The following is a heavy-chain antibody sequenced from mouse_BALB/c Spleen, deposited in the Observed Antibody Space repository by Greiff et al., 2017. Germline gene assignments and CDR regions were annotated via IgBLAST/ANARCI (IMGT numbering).Heavy chain of an antibody. CDR2: ISNGGGST. CDR3: ARRAYGYYFDY. D-gene: IGHD2-2*01. J-gene: IGHJ2*01. CDR1: GFTFSSYT. Sequence: EVMLVESGGGLVQPGGSLKLSCAASGFTFSSYTMSWVRQTPEKRLEWVAYISNGGGSTYYPDTVKGRFTISRDNAKNTLYLQMSSLKSEDTAMYYCARRAYGYYFDYWGQGTTLTVSS. V-gene: IGHV5-12-2*01.